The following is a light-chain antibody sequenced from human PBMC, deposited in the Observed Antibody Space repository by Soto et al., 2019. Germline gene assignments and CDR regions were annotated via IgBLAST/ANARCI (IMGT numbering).Light chain of an antibody. CDR1: SSNIGSNT. CDR3: AAWDDRLNGYV. Sequence: QSVLTQPPSASGAPGQRVTISCSGSSSNIGSNTVNWYQQLPGMAPKLLIHSNNQRPSGVPDRFSGSKSGTSGSLAISGLQSEDEADYYCAAWDDRLNGYVFGTGTKVTVL. CDR2: SNN. J-gene: IGLJ1*01. V-gene: IGLV1-44*01.